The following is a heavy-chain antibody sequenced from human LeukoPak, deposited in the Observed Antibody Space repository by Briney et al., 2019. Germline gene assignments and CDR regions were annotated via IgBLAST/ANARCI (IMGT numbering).Heavy chain of an antibody. CDR2: ISYDGSNK. CDR1: GFTFSSYA. CDR3: ARDDQNLLPF. J-gene: IGHJ4*02. Sequence: GGSLRLSCAASGFTFSSYAMHWVRQAPGKGLEWVAVISYDGSNKYYADSVKGRFTISRDNSKNTLYLQMNSLRAEDTAVYYCARDDQNLLPFWGQGTLVTVSS. V-gene: IGHV3-30*01.